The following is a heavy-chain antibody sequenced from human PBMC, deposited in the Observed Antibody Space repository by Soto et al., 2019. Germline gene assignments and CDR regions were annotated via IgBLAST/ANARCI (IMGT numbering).Heavy chain of an antibody. CDR3: AKDRIAAAGIEYYYYGMDV. J-gene: IGHJ6*02. CDR1: GFTFSSYA. D-gene: IGHD6-13*01. V-gene: IGHV3-23*01. CDR2: ISGSGGST. Sequence: GGSLILSCAASGFTFSSYAMSWVRQAPGKGLDWVSAISGSGGSTYYADFVKGRFTISRDNSKNTLYLQMNSLRAEDTAVYYCAKDRIAAAGIEYYYYGMDVWGQGTTVTVSS.